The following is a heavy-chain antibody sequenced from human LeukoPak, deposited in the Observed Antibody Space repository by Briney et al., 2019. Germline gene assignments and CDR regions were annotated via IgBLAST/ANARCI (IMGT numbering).Heavy chain of an antibody. CDR2: ISGSGGST. CDR1: GFTFSSYA. Sequence: PGGSLRLSCAASGFTFSSYAVSWVRQAPGKGLEWVSAISGSGGSTYYADSVKGRFTISRDNSKNTLYLQMNSLRAEDTAVYYCAKDCSNTSCYNWFDPWGQGTLVTVSS. V-gene: IGHV3-23*01. D-gene: IGHD2-2*01. J-gene: IGHJ5*02. CDR3: AKDCSNTSCYNWFDP.